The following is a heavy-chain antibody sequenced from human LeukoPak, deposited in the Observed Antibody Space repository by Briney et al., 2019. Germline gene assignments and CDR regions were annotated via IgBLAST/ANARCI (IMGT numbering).Heavy chain of an antibody. V-gene: IGHV1-46*01. J-gene: IGHJ3*02. D-gene: IGHD1-1*01. CDR2: INPSGGSI. Sequence: ASVKVSCKASGHIFTSYYMYWVRQAPGQGLEWMGIINPSGGSIRYAQKFQGRVTMTRDTSTSTVYMELSSLRSDDTAVYYCARERQPDADAFDIWGQGTMVTVSS. CDR1: GHIFTSYY. CDR3: ARERQPDADAFDI.